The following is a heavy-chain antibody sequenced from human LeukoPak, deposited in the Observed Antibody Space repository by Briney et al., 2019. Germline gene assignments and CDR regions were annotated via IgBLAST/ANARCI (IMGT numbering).Heavy chain of an antibody. J-gene: IGHJ4*02. D-gene: IGHD3-22*01. CDR1: GGSISSYY. CDR3: AKHSFDSGDYFGE. CDR2: IYHSGNT. Sequence: SETLSLTCTVSGGSISSYYWSWIRQPPGEGLEWIGFIYHSGNTNYNPSLKSRVTISVDTSTNQFSLKMKSVTAADTAVYYCAKHSFDSGDYFGEWGQGTLVTVSS. V-gene: IGHV4-59*08.